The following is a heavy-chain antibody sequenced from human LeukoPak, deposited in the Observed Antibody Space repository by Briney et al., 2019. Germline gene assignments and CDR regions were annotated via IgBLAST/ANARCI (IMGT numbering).Heavy chain of an antibody. V-gene: IGHV3-21*01. CDR2: ISSSSSYI. J-gene: IGHJ4*02. CDR1: GFTFSSYS. D-gene: IGHD2-21*01. Sequence: PGGSLRLSCAPPGFTFSSYSMNWVCQAPGKGLEWVSSISSSSSYIYYADSVKGRFTISRDNAKNSLYLQMNSLTAEDTAVYYCARDIASARSRAAVNYWGQGTLVSVSS. CDR3: ARDIASARSRAAVNY.